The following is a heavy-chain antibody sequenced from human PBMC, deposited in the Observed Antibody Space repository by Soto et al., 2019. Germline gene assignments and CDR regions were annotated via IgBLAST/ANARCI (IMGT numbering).Heavy chain of an antibody. V-gene: IGHV5-51*01. CDR3: ATPAVDTGKT. J-gene: IGHJ5*02. Sequence: EVQLVQSGAEVKKPGESLKISCQGSGYTFTNYWIGWVRQVPGKGLEWMGIIYPGDSDTRYSPSFQGQVTISADKSINTAYLQWSSPKASDTAMYYCATPAVDTGKTWGQGTLVTVSS. CDR1: GYTFTNYW. CDR2: IYPGDSDT. D-gene: IGHD5-18*01.